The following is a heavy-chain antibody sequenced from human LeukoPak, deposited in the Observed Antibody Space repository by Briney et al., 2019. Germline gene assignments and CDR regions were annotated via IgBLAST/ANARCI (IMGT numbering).Heavy chain of an antibody. Sequence: SETLSLTCSVSGASINNYYWTWIRQPPGKGLEWIGYIYYTGTTNYNPSLRSRVTISVDASRNQFSLRLSSVTAADTAVYYCAREDPQTTVPEGMDVWGHGTTVIVSS. J-gene: IGHJ6*02. CDR3: AREDPQTTVPEGMDV. V-gene: IGHV4-59*01. CDR1: GASINNYY. CDR2: IYYTGTT. D-gene: IGHD4-17*01.